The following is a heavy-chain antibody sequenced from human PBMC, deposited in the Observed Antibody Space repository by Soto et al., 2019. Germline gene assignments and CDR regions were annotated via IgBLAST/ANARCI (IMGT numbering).Heavy chain of an antibody. Sequence: EVQLVESGGGLVKPGGSLRLSCAASGFTFSSYSMNWVRQAPGKGLEWVSSISSSSSYIYYADSVKGRFTISRDNAKNSLYLKMKSLRAEDTAVYYCARFWDIVATISPFDIWGQGTMVTVSS. CDR3: ARFWDIVATISPFDI. D-gene: IGHD5-12*01. V-gene: IGHV3-21*01. J-gene: IGHJ3*02. CDR2: ISSSSSYI. CDR1: GFTFSSYS.